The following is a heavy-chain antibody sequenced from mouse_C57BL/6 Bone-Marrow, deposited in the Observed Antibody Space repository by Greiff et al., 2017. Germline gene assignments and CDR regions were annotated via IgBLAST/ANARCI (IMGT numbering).Heavy chain of an antibody. CDR3: ARAGSYPAWFAY. CDR2: IDPSDSYT. D-gene: IGHD1-1*02. J-gene: IGHJ3*01. CDR1: GYTFTSYW. V-gene: IGHV1-59*01. Sequence: QVQLQQPGAELVRPGTSVKLSCKASGYTFTSYWMHWVKQRPGQGLEWIGVIDPSDSYTKYNQKFKGKATLTADTSSSTAYMQLSSLTSEDSAVYYCARAGSYPAWFAYWGQGTLVTVSA.